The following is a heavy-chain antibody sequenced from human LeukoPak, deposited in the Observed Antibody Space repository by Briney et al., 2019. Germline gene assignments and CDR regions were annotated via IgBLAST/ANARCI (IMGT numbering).Heavy chain of an antibody. D-gene: IGHD2-15*01. CDR3: ARSPPTYCSGGSCYYYGMDV. CDR2: IYYSGST. CDR1: GGSISSYY. J-gene: IGHJ6*02. V-gene: IGHV4-59*08. Sequence: SETLSLTCTVSGGSISSYYWSWIRQPPGKGLEWIGYIYYSGSTNYNPSLMSRVTISVDTSKNQFSLKLSSVTAPDTAVYYCARSPPTYCSGGSCYYYGMDVWGQGTTVTVSS.